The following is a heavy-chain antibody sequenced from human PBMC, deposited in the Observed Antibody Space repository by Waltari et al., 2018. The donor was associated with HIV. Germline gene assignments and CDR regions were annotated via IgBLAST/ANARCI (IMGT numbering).Heavy chain of an antibody. CDR2: INHRGTT. J-gene: IGHJ2*01. V-gene: IGHV4-38-2*01. D-gene: IGHD4-17*01. CDR3: ARVYSDTDWYFDL. Sequence: QVQLQESGPGLVKPSETLSLTCAVSGYSISSGYYWGWIRQPPGKGLEWIGSINHRGTTYNNSSLKSRVSVSVDTSKNQFSLKLSSVTAADTAVYYCARVYSDTDWYFDLWGRGTQVTVSS. CDR1: GYSISSGYY.